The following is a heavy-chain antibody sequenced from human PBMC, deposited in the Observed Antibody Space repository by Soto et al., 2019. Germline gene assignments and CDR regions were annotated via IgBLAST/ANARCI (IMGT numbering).Heavy chain of an antibody. Sequence: QVQLVESGGGVVQPGGSLRLSCAASGFTFSNYAMHWVRQAPGKGLEWVADITKNGRNKDYADSVKGRLAISRDNSKNTLELLMNSLRVEDTAMYYCGRSNGDDCHSPFGYWGQGTQVTVSS. V-gene: IGHV3-30*03. D-gene: IGHD2-8*01. CDR3: GRSNGDDCHSPFGY. CDR1: GFTFSNYA. J-gene: IGHJ4*02. CDR2: ITKNGRNK.